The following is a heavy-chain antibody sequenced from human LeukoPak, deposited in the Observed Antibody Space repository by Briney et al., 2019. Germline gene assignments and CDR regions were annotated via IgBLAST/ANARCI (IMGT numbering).Heavy chain of an antibody. D-gene: IGHD3-10*01. CDR2: ISSSSSTI. J-gene: IGHJ5*02. CDR3: AREPYYYGSGSHMGNWFDP. V-gene: IGHV3-48*01. Sequence: PGGSLRLSWAASGFTFNSDSMNWVRQAPGKGLEWVSYISSSSSTIYYADSAKGRFTISRDNAKNSLYLQMNSLRAEDTAVYYCAREPYYYGSGSHMGNWFDPWGQGTLVTVSS. CDR1: GFTFNSDS.